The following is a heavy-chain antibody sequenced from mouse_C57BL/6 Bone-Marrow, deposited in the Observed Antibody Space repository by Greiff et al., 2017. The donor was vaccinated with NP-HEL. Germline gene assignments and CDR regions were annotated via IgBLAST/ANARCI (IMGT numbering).Heavy chain of an antibody. Sequence: VKLQESGAELVMPGASVKLSCKASGYTFTSYWMHWVKQRPGQGLEWIGEIDPSDSYTNYNQKFKGKSTLTVDKSSSTAYMQLSSLTSEDSAVYYCAREALNWEYFDYWGQGTTLTVSS. CDR2: IDPSDSYT. D-gene: IGHD4-1*01. V-gene: IGHV1-69*01. CDR1: GYTFTSYW. J-gene: IGHJ2*01. CDR3: AREALNWEYFDY.